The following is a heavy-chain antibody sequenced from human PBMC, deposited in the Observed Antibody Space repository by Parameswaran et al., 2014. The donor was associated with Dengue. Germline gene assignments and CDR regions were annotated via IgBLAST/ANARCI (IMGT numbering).Heavy chain of an antibody. Sequence: WIRQPPGKGLEWVAVIWYDGSNKYYADSVKGRFIISRDNSKNTLYLQMNSPRAEDTAVYYCARPYYYDSSPNWYFDLWGRGTLVTVSS. J-gene: IGHJ2*01. CDR3: ARPYYYDSSPNWYFDL. V-gene: IGHV3-33*01. D-gene: IGHD3-22*01. CDR2: IWYDGSNK.